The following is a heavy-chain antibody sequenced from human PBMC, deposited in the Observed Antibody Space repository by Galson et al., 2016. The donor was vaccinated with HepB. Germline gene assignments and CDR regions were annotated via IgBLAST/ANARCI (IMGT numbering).Heavy chain of an antibody. CDR2: IKQEGSEK. CDR3: ARGRLTMVRGLNGYYFDL. J-gene: IGHJ4*02. CDR1: GFILSSYW. Sequence: FLILSCSGYGFILSSYWMSWVRQAPGKGLEWVANIKQEGSEKFYVDSLKGRLTISRDNAKNSLFLQMNSLRADDTAVYYCARGRLTMVRGLNGYYFDLWGQGTLVTVSS. D-gene: IGHD3-10*01. V-gene: IGHV3-7*03.